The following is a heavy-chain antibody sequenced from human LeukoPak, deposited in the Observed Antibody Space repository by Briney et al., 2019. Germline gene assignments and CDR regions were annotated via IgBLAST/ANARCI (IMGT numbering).Heavy chain of an antibody. CDR1: GVSISSYY. Sequence: SDTLSLPCTVSGVSISSYYWSWIRQPPGKGLEWIGYIYYRGSTNYNPSLKSRVTISVDTSKNQFSLKLSSVTAADPAVYYCARAVRCSGGRCYGYYYMDVWGKGTTVTVSS. CDR2: IYYRGST. D-gene: IGHD2-15*01. CDR3: ARAVRCSGGRCYGYYYMDV. J-gene: IGHJ6*03. V-gene: IGHV4-59*12.